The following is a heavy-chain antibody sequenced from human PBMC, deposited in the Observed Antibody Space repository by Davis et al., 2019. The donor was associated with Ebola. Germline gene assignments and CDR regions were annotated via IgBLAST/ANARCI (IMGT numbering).Heavy chain of an antibody. V-gene: IGHV4-59*02. CDR1: GGSVSDYY. CDR3: ARGLVVVAATYFDY. J-gene: IGHJ4*02. Sequence: MPSETLSLTCTVSGGSVSDYYWTWIRQPPGKGLEWIGYIYYSGNTNYNPSLKSRVTISVDTSKNQFSLKLSSVTAADTAVYYCARGLVVVAATYFDYWGQGTLVTVSS. CDR2: IYYSGNT. D-gene: IGHD2-15*01.